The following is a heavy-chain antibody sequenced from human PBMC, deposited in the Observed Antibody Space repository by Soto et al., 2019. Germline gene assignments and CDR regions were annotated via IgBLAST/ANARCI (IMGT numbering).Heavy chain of an antibody. CDR2: ISSSSSYI. V-gene: IGHV3-21*01. J-gene: IGHJ4*02. Sequence: GGSLRLSCAASGFTFSSYSMNWVRQAPGKGLEWVSSISSSSSYIYYADSVKGRFTISRDNAKNSLYLQMNSLRAEDTAVYYCARDRLTGHNIGVDYWGQGTLVTVSS. CDR1: GFTFSSYS. D-gene: IGHD3-9*01. CDR3: ARDRLTGHNIGVDY.